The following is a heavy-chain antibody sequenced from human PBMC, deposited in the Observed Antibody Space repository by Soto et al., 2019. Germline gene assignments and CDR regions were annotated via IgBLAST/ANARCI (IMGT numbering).Heavy chain of an antibody. J-gene: IGHJ5*02. CDR1: GGSISRYY. Sequence: SETLSLTCNVSGGSISRYYWSWIRQPPGKGLEWIGYIHYSGSTKYNPSLKSRVTISVDTSKNQFSLKLTSVTAADTAVYFCARGLPIAAAGNTWFDPWGQGTLVTVSS. CDR2: IHYSGST. CDR3: ARGLPIAAAGNTWFDP. V-gene: IGHV4-59*01. D-gene: IGHD6-13*01.